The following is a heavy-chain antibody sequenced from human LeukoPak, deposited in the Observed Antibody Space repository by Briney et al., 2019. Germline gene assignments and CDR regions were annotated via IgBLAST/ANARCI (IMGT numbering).Heavy chain of an antibody. J-gene: IGHJ4*02. Sequence: PGGSLRLSCAASRCTFRSYSMNWVRQAPGKGLEWVSYISSSCSTIYYADSVKGRFNISRDNAENSLYLQMNSLRAEDTAVYYCAREETMIVDWGQGTLVTVSS. CDR1: RCTFRSYS. CDR2: ISSSCSTI. CDR3: AREETMIVD. D-gene: IGHD3-22*01. V-gene: IGHV3-48*01.